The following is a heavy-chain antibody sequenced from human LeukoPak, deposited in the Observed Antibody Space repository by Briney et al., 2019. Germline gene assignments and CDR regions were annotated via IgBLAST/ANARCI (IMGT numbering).Heavy chain of an antibody. CDR3: AKDDAWGRFYH. CDR1: GFTFSSHG. CDR2: SSSIGGRT. D-gene: IGHD3-16*01. V-gene: IGHV3-23*01. Sequence: GGSLRLSCAASGFTFSSHGMNWVRQAPGKGLEWVSGSSSIGGRTYYADSVKGRFTVTRDNSRNTLQMNSLRVEDTGVYYCAKDDAWGRFYHWGQGTLVTVSS. J-gene: IGHJ5*02.